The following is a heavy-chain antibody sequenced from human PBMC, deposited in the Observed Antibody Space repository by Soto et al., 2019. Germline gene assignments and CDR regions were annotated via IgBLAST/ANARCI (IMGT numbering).Heavy chain of an antibody. CDR1: GFTFSSYA. Sequence: GGSLRLSCAASGFTFSSYAMHWVRQAPGKGLEWVAVISYDGSNKYYADSVKGRFTISRDNSKNTLYLQMNSLRAEDTAVYYCARTFRATYYFDYWGQGTLVTVSS. CDR2: ISYDGSNK. D-gene: IGHD5-12*01. CDR3: ARTFRATYYFDY. V-gene: IGHV3-30-3*01. J-gene: IGHJ4*02.